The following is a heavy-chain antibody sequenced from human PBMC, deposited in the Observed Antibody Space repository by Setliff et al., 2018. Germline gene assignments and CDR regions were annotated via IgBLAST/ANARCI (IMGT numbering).Heavy chain of an antibody. CDR2: INPNSGNT. Sequence: ASVKVSCKASGYTFTNCDINWVRQATGQGLEWMGWINPNSGNTGYAQNFQGRVTMTRNTSISTAYMELSSLRFEDTAVYYCARGPRHNFWSGYYLVAVNYWGQGTLVTVSS. CDR3: ARGPRHNFWSGYYLVAVNY. J-gene: IGHJ4*02. CDR1: GYTFTNCD. V-gene: IGHV1-8*02. D-gene: IGHD3-3*01.